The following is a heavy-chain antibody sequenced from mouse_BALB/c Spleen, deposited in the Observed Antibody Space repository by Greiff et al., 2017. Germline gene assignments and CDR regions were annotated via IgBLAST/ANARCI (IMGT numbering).Heavy chain of an antibody. Sequence: QVQLQQPGAELVKPGASVKLSCKASGYTFTSYWMHWVKQRPGQGLEWIGEINPSNGRTNYNEKFKSKATLTVDKSSSTAYMQLSSLTSEDSAVYYCARRDYRYDYWGQGTTLTVAS. J-gene: IGHJ2*01. V-gene: IGHV1S81*02. D-gene: IGHD2-14*01. CDR2: INPSNGRT. CDR1: GYTFTSYW. CDR3: ARRDYRYDY.